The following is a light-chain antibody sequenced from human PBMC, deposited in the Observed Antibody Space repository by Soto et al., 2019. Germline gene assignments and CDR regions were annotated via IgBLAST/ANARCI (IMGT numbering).Light chain of an antibody. J-gene: IGKJ1*01. V-gene: IGKV3-20*01. CDR1: QTVLKDY. CDR3: QLFATSPLE. CDR2: DAS. Sequence: EIVLTQSPGTLSLSPGERATLSCRASQTVLKDYLAWYQQKPGQAPRLLIYDASNRATGIPDRFSGSGSGTDFTLTISRLEPEDVGVYYCQLFATSPLEFCQGSKVE.